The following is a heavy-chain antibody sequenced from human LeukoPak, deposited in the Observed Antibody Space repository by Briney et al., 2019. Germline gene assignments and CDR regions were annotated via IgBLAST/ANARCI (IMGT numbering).Heavy chain of an antibody. Sequence: GASVKVSCKASGGTFSSYAISWVRQAPGQGLEWMGGIIPIFGTANYAQKFQGRVTITTDESTSTAYMELSSLRSEDTAVYYCARVGSSTSHDASDIWGQGTMVTVSS. CDR3: ARVGSSTSHDASDI. J-gene: IGHJ3*02. CDR2: IIPIFGTA. CDR1: GGTFSSYA. D-gene: IGHD2-2*01. V-gene: IGHV1-69*05.